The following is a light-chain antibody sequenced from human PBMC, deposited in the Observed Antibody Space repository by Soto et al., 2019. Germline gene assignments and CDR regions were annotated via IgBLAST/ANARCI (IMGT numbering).Light chain of an antibody. Sequence: QSVLTQPPSASGSPGQSVTISSTGTSSDVGGYNYVSWYQQYPGRAPKLMIYEVTKRPSGVPDRFSGSKSGNTASLTVSGLQAEDEADYYCSSYAASNNFYFVFGGGTKVTVL. CDR3: SSYAASNNFYFV. CDR1: SSDVGGYNY. CDR2: EVT. V-gene: IGLV2-8*01. J-gene: IGLJ3*02.